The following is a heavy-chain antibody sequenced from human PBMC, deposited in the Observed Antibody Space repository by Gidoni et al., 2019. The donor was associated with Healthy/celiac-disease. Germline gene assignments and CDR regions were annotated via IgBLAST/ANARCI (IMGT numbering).Heavy chain of an antibody. J-gene: IGHJ4*02. CDR1: GGSLSSSSYY. V-gene: IGHV4-39*01. Sequence: QLQLQESGPGLVKPSETLSLTCTVCGGSLSSSSYYWGWIRQPPGKGLAWIGSIYYSGSTYYNPSRKIRVTISVDTSKNQFSLKLSSVTAADTAVYYCSRHGFANPQDSYVRFLVPDYWGQVTLVTVSS. D-gene: IGHD1-26*01. CDR3: SRHGFANPQDSYVRFLVPDY. CDR2: IYYSGST.